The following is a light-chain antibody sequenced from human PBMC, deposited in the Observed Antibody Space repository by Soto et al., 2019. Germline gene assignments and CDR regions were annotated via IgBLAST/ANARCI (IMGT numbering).Light chain of an antibody. CDR1: QSVSSSY. Sequence: EIVLTQSPGTLSLSPGERATLSCRASQSVSSSYLAWYQQKPGQAPRLLIYGASSRATGIPDRFSGSGSGTYFTLPISRLEPEDFAVYYCQQYGSSPGTFGQGTKLEIK. CDR2: GAS. J-gene: IGKJ2*01. V-gene: IGKV3-20*01. CDR3: QQYGSSPGT.